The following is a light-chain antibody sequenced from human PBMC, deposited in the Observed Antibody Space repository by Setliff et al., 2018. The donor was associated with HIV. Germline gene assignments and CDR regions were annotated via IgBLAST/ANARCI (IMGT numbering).Light chain of an antibody. V-gene: IGLV2-23*02. CDR2: EVS. Sequence: QSALTQPASVSGSPRQSITISCTGTSSDVGSYNLVSWYQQHPGKAPKLMIYEVSKRPSGFSNRFSGSKSGNTASLTISGLQAEDEADYYCCSYAGNSTFSYVFGTGTQLTVL. CDR1: SSDVGSYNL. J-gene: IGLJ1*01. CDR3: CSYAGNSTFSYV.